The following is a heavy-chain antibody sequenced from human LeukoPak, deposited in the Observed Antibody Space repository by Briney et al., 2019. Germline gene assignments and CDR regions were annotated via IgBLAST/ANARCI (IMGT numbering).Heavy chain of an antibody. V-gene: IGHV3-23*01. J-gene: IGHJ4*02. CDR3: AKVADYGDYFDY. CDR2: ISGSGGST. D-gene: IGHD4-17*01. CDR1: GFTFSSYS. Sequence: PGGSLRLSCAASGFTFSSYSMNWVRQAPGKGLEWVSAISGSGGSTYYADSVKGRFTISRDNSKNTLYLQMNSLRAEDTAVYYCAKVADYGDYFDYWGQGTLVTVSP.